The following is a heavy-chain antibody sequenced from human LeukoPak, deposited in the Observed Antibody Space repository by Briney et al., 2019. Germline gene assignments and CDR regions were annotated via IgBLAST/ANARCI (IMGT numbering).Heavy chain of an antibody. CDR1: GLTVTNAW. CDR2: VSGNGDNT. J-gene: IGHJ4*02. V-gene: IGHV3-23*01. Sequence: GGSLRLSCAASGLTVTNAWMNWVRQAPGKGLEWVSTVSGNGDNTYYAASVKGRFTISRDNSKNTLYLQLNSLRAEDTAVYYCAKPPPEYSDTWYSPPFNYWGQGTLVTVSS. CDR3: AKPPPEYSDTWYSPPFNY. D-gene: IGHD2-21*02.